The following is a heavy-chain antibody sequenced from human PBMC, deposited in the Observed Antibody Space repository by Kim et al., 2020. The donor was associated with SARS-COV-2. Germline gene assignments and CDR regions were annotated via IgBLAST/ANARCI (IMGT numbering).Heavy chain of an antibody. CDR1: GGSISSGGYY. CDR3: ASSRPALNYDFWSGYYRIDY. D-gene: IGHD3-3*01. CDR2: IYYSGST. V-gene: IGHV4-31*03. Sequence: SETLSLTCTVSGGSISSGGYYWSWIRQHPGKGLECIGYIYYSGSTYYNPSLKSRVTISVDTSKNQFSLKLSSVTAADTAVYYCASSRPALNYDFWSGYYRIDYWGQGTLVTVSS. J-gene: IGHJ4*02.